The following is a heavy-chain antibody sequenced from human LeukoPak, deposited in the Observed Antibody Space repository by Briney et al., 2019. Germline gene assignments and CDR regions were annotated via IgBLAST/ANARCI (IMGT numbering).Heavy chain of an antibody. V-gene: IGHV1-18*01. CDR3: ARDVGITVADSFDP. J-gene: IGHJ5*02. CDR1: GRTFSSYA. Sequence: EASVKVSCKASGRTFSSYAISWVRQAPGQGLEWMGWIHIYRGNTNYAQKFQGRVTMTTDTSTSTVYMEVRGLRSDDTAMYYCARDVGITVADSFDPWGQGTLVTVSS. D-gene: IGHD6-13*01. CDR2: IHIYRGNT.